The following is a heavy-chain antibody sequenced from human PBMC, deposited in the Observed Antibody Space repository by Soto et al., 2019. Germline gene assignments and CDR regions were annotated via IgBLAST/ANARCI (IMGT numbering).Heavy chain of an antibody. J-gene: IGHJ6*02. Sequence: QVQLVESGGGVVQPGRSLRLSCAASGFTFSSYAMHWVRQAPGKGLEWVAVISYDGSNKYYADSVKGRFTISRDNSKNTLYLQMNSLRAEDTAVYYCARDLSRAGSLIYGMDVWGQGTTVTVSS. V-gene: IGHV3-30-3*01. CDR2: ISYDGSNK. CDR1: GFTFSSYA. CDR3: ARDLSRAGSLIYGMDV. D-gene: IGHD3-10*01.